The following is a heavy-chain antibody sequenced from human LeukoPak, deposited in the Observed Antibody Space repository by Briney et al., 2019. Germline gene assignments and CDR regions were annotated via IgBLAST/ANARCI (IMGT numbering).Heavy chain of an antibody. V-gene: IGHV1-2*02. CDR3: ARAPYCSGGSCYDY. CDR2: INPNSGGT. J-gene: IGHJ4*02. D-gene: IGHD2-15*01. Sequence: GASVKVSCKASGYTFTGYYMHWVRQAPGQGLEWMGWINPNSGGTNYAQKFQGRVTMTRDTSISTAYMELSRLRSDDTAVYYCARAPYCSGGSCYDYWGQGTLVTVSS. CDR1: GYTFTGYY.